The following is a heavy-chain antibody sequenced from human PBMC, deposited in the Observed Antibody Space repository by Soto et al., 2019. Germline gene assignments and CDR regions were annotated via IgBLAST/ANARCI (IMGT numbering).Heavy chain of an antibody. CDR2: INHSGST. V-gene: IGHV4-34*01. CDR1: GGSFSGYY. J-gene: IGHJ4*02. CDR3: ARDTAMVTND. Sequence: SETLSLTCAVYGGSFSGYYWSWIRQPPGKGLEWIGEINHSGSTNYNPSLKSRVTISVDTSKNQFSLKLSSVTAADTAVYYCARDTAMVTNDWGQGTLVTVSS. D-gene: IGHD5-18*01.